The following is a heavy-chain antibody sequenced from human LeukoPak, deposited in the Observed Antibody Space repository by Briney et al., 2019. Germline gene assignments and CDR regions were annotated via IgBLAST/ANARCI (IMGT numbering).Heavy chain of an antibody. V-gene: IGHV3-48*04. Sequence: PGGSLRLSCAASGFTFSSYSMNWVRQAPGKGLEWVSYISSSSSTIYYADSVKGRFTISRDNAKNSLYLQMNSLRAEDTAVYYCAREQWLVKGDIDYWGQGTLVTVSS. CDR1: GFTFSSYS. J-gene: IGHJ4*02. CDR3: AREQWLVKGDIDY. D-gene: IGHD6-19*01. CDR2: ISSSSSTI.